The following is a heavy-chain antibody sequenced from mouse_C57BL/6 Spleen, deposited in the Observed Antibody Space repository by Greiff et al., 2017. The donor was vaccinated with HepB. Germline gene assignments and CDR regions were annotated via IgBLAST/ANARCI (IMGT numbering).Heavy chain of an antibody. V-gene: IGHV1-69*01. CDR1: GYTFTSYW. J-gene: IGHJ1*03. CDR3: ARPRGSSSHWYFDV. Sequence: QVQLQQPGAELVMPGASVKLSCKASGYTFTSYWMHWVKQRPGQGLEWIGEIDPSDSYTNYNQKFKGKSTLTVDKSSSTAYMQLSSLTSEDSAVYYCARPRGSSSHWYFDVWGTGTTLTVSS. CDR2: IDPSDSYT. D-gene: IGHD1-1*01.